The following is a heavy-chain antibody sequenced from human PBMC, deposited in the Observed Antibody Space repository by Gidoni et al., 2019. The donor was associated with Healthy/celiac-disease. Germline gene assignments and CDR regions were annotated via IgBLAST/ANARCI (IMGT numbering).Heavy chain of an antibody. J-gene: IGHJ5*02. CDR3: ARGGGYSSGDLRPGILDWFDP. CDR1: GYTFTSYG. Sequence: QVQLVQSGAEVKKPGASVKVSCKASGYTFTSYGISLVRQAPGQGLEWMGWSSAYNGNTNYAQKLQGRVTMTTDTSTSTAYMELRSLRSDDTAVYYCARGGGYSSGDLRPGILDWFDPWGQGTLVTVSS. V-gene: IGHV1-18*01. D-gene: IGHD6-19*01. CDR2: SSAYNGNT.